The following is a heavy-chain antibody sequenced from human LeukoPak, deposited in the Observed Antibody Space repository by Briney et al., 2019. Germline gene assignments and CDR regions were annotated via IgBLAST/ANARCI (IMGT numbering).Heavy chain of an antibody. D-gene: IGHD3-22*01. CDR2: IYWDDDK. J-gene: IGHJ4*02. V-gene: IGHV2-5*02. CDR3: AHSMESYYDGSGSVDYFDY. CDR1: GFSLSTSGVG. Sequence: KTSGPTVVKPTQTLTLTCTFSGFSLSTSGVGVGWIRQPPGKALEWHARIYWDDDKRYSPSLKIRLTITKDTSKNQVVLTMTNMDPVDTATYYCAHSMESYYDGSGSVDYFDYWGQGTLVTVSS.